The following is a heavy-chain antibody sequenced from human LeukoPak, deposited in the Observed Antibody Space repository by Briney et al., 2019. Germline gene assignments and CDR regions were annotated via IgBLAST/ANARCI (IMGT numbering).Heavy chain of an antibody. V-gene: IGHV3-30*01. CDR1: GFTFSSYA. D-gene: IGHD1-26*01. Sequence: GRSLRLSYAASGFTFSSYAMHWVRQAPGKGLEWVAVISYDGSNKYYADSVKGRFTISRDNSKNTLYLQMNSLRAEDTAVYYCARAAEWELLNYFDYWGQGTLVTVSS. CDR3: ARAAEWELLNYFDY. J-gene: IGHJ4*02. CDR2: ISYDGSNK.